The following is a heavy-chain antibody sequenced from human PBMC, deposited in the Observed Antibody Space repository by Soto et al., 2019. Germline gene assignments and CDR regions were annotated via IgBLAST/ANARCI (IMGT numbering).Heavy chain of an antibody. CDR1: GFTFSSYS. D-gene: IGHD5-12*01. V-gene: IGHV3-48*01. Sequence: EVQLVESGGGLVQPGGSLRLSCAASGFTFSSYSMNWVRQAPGKGLEWVSYISSSSSTIYYADSVKGRFTISRDNAKNSLYLQMNSLRAEDTAAYYCASQSSEWLLFASWGQGTLVTVSS. CDR2: ISSSSSTI. CDR3: ASQSSEWLLFAS. J-gene: IGHJ4*02.